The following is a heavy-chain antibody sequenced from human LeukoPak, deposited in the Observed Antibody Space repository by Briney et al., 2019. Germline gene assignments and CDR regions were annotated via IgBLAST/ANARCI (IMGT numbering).Heavy chain of an antibody. D-gene: IGHD3-10*01. Sequence: PGGSLRLSCAASGFTFSSYSMNWVRQVPGKGLVWVSRISPDGTGNNYADSVKGRFTISRDNGKNTLYLQMNSLTTEDTAVYYCARDIYGPGHWGQGTVVTVSS. CDR1: GFTFSSYS. CDR2: ISPDGTGN. J-gene: IGHJ4*02. CDR3: ARDIYGPGH. V-gene: IGHV3-74*01.